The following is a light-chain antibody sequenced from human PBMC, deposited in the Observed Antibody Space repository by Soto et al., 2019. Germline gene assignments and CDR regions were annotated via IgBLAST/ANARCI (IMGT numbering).Light chain of an antibody. CDR2: GAS. J-gene: IGKJ3*01. V-gene: IGKV1-39*01. CDR3: QQSSGSPYT. Sequence: DIQMTQPPSSLSASVGDRVTITCRASQTISNYLNWYQQKSGKAPKVLIYGASRLQSGVPSRCSGRGFGTEFTLTVRGLHPEPLATCCCQQSSGSPYTFGPWNTVQI. CDR1: QTISNY.